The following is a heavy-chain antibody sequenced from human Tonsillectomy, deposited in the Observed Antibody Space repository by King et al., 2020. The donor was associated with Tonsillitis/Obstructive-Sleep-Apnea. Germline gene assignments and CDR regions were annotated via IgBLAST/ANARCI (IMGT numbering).Heavy chain of an antibody. CDR2: ISYDGTNK. D-gene: IGHD4-17*01. CDR3: ARAPDYGDYSWYFDY. CDR1: GFTFRSYT. Sequence: VQLVESGGGVVQPGRSLRLSCAGSGFTFRSYTMHWVRQAPGKGLEWVAVISYDGTNKYYADSVKGRFTISRDNSKNTLYLQMNSLKPEDTALYYCARAPDYGDYSWYFDYWGQGTGHRLL. J-gene: IGHJ4*02. V-gene: IGHV3-30*04.